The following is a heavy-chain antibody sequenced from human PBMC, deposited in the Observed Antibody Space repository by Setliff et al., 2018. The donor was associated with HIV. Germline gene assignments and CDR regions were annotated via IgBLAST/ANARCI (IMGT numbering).Heavy chain of an antibody. CDR2: IKQDGSEK. J-gene: IGHJ6*02. CDR3: ASDGDYSDGMDV. CDR1: GFTFSKAW. Sequence: GGSLRLSCAAAGFTFSKAWMSWVRQAPGKGLEWVANIKQDGSEKYYVDSVKGRFTISRDNAKNSLYLQMNSLRAEDTAVYYCASDGDYSDGMDVWGQGTTVTVSS. V-gene: IGHV3-7*01. D-gene: IGHD4-17*01.